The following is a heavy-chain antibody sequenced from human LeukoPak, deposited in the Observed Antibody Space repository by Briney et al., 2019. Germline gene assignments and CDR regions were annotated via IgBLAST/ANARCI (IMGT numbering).Heavy chain of an antibody. D-gene: IGHD3-10*01. V-gene: IGHV3-53*05. CDR2: IYSGGST. CDR3: AKDRYGTREFFDY. CDR1: GFTVSSNY. Sequence: PGGSLRLSCAASGFTVSSNYMSWVRQAPGKGLEWVSVIYSGGSTYYADSVKGRFTISRDNSKNTLYLQMNSLRAEDTAVYYCAKDRYGTREFFDYWGQGTLVTVSS. J-gene: IGHJ4*02.